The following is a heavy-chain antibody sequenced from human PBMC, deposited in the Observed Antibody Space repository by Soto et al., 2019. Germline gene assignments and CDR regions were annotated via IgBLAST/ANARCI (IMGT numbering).Heavy chain of an antibody. CDR3: AQDWPGTSSVTSDF. CDR2: IINSGATT. V-gene: IGHV3-23*01. CDR1: GFDFSTYA. Sequence: EVHLLESGGTLVQPGGSLRLSCAASGFDFSTYAMTWVRQAPGKGLEWVSGIINSGATTYYADSVKGRFTISRDNSRNTLYLQMHSLRVDDTAMYYCAQDWPGTSSVTSDFWGQGTLVTVSS. D-gene: IGHD4-17*01. J-gene: IGHJ4*02.